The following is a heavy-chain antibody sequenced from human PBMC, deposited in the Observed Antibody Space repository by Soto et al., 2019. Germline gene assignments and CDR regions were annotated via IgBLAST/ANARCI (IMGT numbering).Heavy chain of an antibody. V-gene: IGHV3-23*01. Sequence: ELQLLESGGGLVQHGGSLRLSCAASGFTLSSHVMSWVRQAPGKGLEWVSAISGSGSSTYYADSVKGRFTISRDNSKNTLYLQMNSLRAEDTAVYYCASGGWWGNMDVWGKGTTVTVSS. CDR3: ASGGWWGNMDV. J-gene: IGHJ6*03. CDR1: GFTLSSHV. CDR2: ISGSGSST. D-gene: IGHD2-15*01.